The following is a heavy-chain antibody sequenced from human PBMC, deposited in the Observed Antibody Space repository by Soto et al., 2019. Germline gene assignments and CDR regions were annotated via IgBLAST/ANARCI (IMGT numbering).Heavy chain of an antibody. D-gene: IGHD2-15*01. CDR2: IYHSGST. Sequence: SEILSLTCAVSGYSISSGYYWGWIRQPPGKGLEWIGSIYHSGSTYYNPSLKSRVTISVDTSKNQFSLYLQMNSLRAEDTAVYYCARDGATYSRDSWGQGTLVTVS. V-gene: IGHV4-38-2*02. J-gene: IGHJ4*02. CDR1: GYSISSGYY. CDR3: ARDGATYSRDS.